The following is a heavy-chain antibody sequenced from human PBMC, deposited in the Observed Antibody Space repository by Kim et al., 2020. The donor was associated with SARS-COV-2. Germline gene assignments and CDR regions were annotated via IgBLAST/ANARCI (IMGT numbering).Heavy chain of an antibody. CDR3: ARGGYYDSSGYFFWVADDERNFDY. V-gene: IGHV7-4-1*02. J-gene: IGHJ4*02. D-gene: IGHD3-22*01. Sequence: ASVKVSCKASGYTFTSYAMNWVRQAPGQGLEWMGWINTNTGNPTYAQGFTGRFVFSLDTSVSTAYLQISSLKAEDTAVYYCARGGYYDSSGYFFWVADDERNFDYWGQGTLVTVSS. CDR1: GYTFTSYA. CDR2: INTNTGNP.